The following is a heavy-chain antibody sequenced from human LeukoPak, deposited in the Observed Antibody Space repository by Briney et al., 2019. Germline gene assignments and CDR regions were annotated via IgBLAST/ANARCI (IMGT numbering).Heavy chain of an antibody. V-gene: IGHV3-9*01. D-gene: IGHD4-17*01. CDR2: ISWNSDSI. J-gene: IGHJ4*02. CDR3: AKTPYGDYGGFDF. CDR1: GFTFDDYA. Sequence: GGSLRLSCAASGFTFDDYAMHWVRQAPGKGLEWVSGISWNSDSIGYADSVKGRFTISRDNAKNSLYLQMNSLRAEDTALYYCAKTPYGDYGGFDFWGQGTLVTVSS.